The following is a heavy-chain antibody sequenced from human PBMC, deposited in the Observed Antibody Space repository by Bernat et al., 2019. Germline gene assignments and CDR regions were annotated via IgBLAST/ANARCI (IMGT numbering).Heavy chain of an antibody. V-gene: IGHV3-11*01. Sequence: QVQLVESGGGLVKPGGSLRLSCAASGFTFSDYYMSWIRQAPGKGLEWVSYISSSGSTIYYADSVKGRFTISRDNDKNSLYLQMNSLIAEDTAVYYFARDLSDKIRYSSSLGNDYWGQGTLVTVSS. CDR2: ISSSGSTI. D-gene: IGHD6-13*01. CDR3: ARDLSDKIRYSSSLGNDY. J-gene: IGHJ4*02. CDR1: GFTFSDYY.